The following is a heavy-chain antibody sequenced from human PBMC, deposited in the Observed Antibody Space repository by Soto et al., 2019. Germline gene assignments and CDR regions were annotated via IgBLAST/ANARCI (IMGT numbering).Heavy chain of an antibody. V-gene: IGHV4-39*01. D-gene: IGHD6-13*01. Sequence: SETLSLTCTVSGGSISRSSYCWGWIRQPPGKGLEWIGSIYYSGSTYYNPSLKSRVTISVDTSQNQCALKLSSVTAADTAVYYCARHEVSRSWYRWFDPWGQGTLVTVSS. J-gene: IGHJ5*02. CDR1: GGSISRSSYC. CDR3: ARHEVSRSWYRWFDP. CDR2: IYYSGST.